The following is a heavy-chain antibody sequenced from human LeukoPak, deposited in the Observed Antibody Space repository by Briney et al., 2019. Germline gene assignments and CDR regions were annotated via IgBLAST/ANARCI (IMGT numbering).Heavy chain of an antibody. Sequence: GGSLRLSCAASGFTFSSYGMHWVRQAPGKGLEWVSYISSSGSTIYYADSVKGRFTISRDNAKNSLYLQMNSLRAEDMALYYCCSSSYYHRYAFDIWGQGTMVTVSS. D-gene: IGHD6-6*01. CDR3: CSSSYYHRYAFDI. CDR1: GFTFSSYG. V-gene: IGHV3-48*04. CDR2: ISSSGSTI. J-gene: IGHJ3*02.